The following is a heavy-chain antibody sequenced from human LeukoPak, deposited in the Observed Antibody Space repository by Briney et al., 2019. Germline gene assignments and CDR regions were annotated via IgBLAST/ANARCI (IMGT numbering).Heavy chain of an antibody. Sequence: SETLSLTCTVSGGSISSYYWSWIRQPPGKGLEWIGYIYYSGSTNNNPSLKSRVTISVDTSKNQFSLKLSSVTAADTAVYYCARDDNYGSGSVFDYWGQGTLVTVSS. V-gene: IGHV4-59*01. CDR2: IYYSGST. D-gene: IGHD3-10*01. CDR1: GGSISSYY. CDR3: ARDDNYGSGSVFDY. J-gene: IGHJ4*02.